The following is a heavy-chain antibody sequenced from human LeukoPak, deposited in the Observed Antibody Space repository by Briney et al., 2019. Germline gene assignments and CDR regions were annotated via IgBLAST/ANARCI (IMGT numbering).Heavy chain of an antibody. J-gene: IGHJ6*03. V-gene: IGHV1-46*01. Sequence: ASVKVSCKASGYTFTSYYMHWVRQAPGQGLEWMGIINPSGGSTSYAQKFQGRVTMTRDTSTSTVYMELSSLRSEDTAVYYCAREHDILTGYLITPQDYYMDVWGKGTTVTISS. CDR3: AREHDILTGYLITPQDYYMDV. CDR1: GYTFTSYY. CDR2: INPSGGST. D-gene: IGHD3-9*01.